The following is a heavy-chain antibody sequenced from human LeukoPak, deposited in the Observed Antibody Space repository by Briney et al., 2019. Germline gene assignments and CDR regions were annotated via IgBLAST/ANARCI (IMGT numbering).Heavy chain of an antibody. Sequence: PSETLSLTCAVYGGSFSGYYWSWIRQPPGKGLEWIGEINHSGSTNYNPSLKSRVTISLDTSRNQFSLKLNSVTAADTAVYYCARVGGITMIVVLIGDAFDIWGQGTMVTVSS. D-gene: IGHD3-22*01. CDR2: INHSGST. CDR3: ARVGGITMIVVLIGDAFDI. V-gene: IGHV4-34*01. CDR1: GGSFSGYY. J-gene: IGHJ3*02.